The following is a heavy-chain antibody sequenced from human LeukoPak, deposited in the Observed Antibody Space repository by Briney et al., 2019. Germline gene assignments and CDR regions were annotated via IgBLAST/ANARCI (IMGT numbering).Heavy chain of an antibody. CDR3: ANPGGYYDFWSGYLDAFDI. CDR1: GGSISSSSYY. CDR2: IRYDGSNK. V-gene: IGHV3-30*02. D-gene: IGHD3-3*01. J-gene: IGHJ3*02. Sequence: PSETLSLTCTVSGGSISSSSYYWGWIRQPPGKGLEWVAFIRYDGSNKYYADSVKGRFTISRDNSKNTLYLQMNSLRAEDTAVYYCANPGGYYDFWSGYLDAFDIWGQGTMVTVSS.